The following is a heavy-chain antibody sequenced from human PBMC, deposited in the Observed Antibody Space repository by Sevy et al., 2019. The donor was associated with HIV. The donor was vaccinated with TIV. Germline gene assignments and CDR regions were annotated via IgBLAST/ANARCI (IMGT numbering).Heavy chain of an antibody. CDR1: GGSISSHY. J-gene: IGHJ4*02. CDR2: IDTSGGT. D-gene: IGHD3-3*01. Sequence: SETLSLTCSVSGGSISSHYWSWIRQPAGEGLEWIGCIDTSGGTNYNPSLKTRVTMSRDTSKNQFSLRLSSVTAADTAVYYCARYNFWTGHYDYFDYWGPGALVTVSS. CDR3: ARYNFWTGHYDYFDY. V-gene: IGHV4-4*07.